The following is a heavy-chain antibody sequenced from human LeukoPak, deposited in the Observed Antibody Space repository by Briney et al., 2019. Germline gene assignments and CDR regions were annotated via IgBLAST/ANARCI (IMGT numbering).Heavy chain of an antibody. V-gene: IGHV3-33*03. CDR1: GFTFSSYG. CDR3: VRATRVADY. Sequence: GGSLRLSCAASGFTFSSYGMHWVRQAPGKGLEWVAVIWYDGSNKYYADSVKGRFTMSRDNAKNSLYLQMNSLRDEDTAVYYCVRATRVADYWGQGTLVTVSS. D-gene: IGHD3-3*01. CDR2: IWYDGSNK. J-gene: IGHJ4*02.